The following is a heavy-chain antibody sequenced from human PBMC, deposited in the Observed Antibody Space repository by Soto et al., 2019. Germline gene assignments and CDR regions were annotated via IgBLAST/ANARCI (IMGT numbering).Heavy chain of an antibody. Sequence: QVQLVQSGAEVKKPGASVKVSCKASGYSFNTYGITWVRQAPGQGLEWMGWITAYKGNTHYAQKFQGRVTMATDTSTSTAYRELRSLRSDVTAVYYCARITYYYYSTGSEFDGWGQGTLVTVSS. CDR1: GYSFNTYG. D-gene: IGHD3-22*01. CDR3: ARITYYYYSTGSEFDG. CDR2: ITAYKGNT. V-gene: IGHV1-18*01. J-gene: IGHJ4*02.